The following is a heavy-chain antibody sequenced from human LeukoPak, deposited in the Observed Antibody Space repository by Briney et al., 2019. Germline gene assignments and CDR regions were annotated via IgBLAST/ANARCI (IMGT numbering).Heavy chain of an antibody. Sequence: ASVKVSCKASGYSFTNYGITWVRQAPGQGLEWMGWISAYNGNTNYAPKFHGRVSMTRDTSLSTAYMELSSLRSDDTAVYYCARGDKKENLSGPSGYFDPWGQGSLVTVSS. D-gene: IGHD3-10*01. CDR2: ISAYNGNT. CDR3: ARGDKKENLSGPSGYFDP. J-gene: IGHJ5*02. CDR1: GYSFTNYG. V-gene: IGHV1-18*01.